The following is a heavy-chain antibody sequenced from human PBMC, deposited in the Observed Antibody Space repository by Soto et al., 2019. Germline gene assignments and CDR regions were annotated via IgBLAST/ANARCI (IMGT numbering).Heavy chain of an antibody. CDR3: ARDQTGITTAGGGRIDR. Sequence: QVQLVESGGGVVQPGRSLRLSCAASGFTFSTHAMHWVRQAPGKGLECVAIVSFDGSNKYYADSVKGRFTISRDNSKNTLYLQMSGLTPEDTAFYYCARDQTGITTAGGGRIDRWGQVTLITVSS. V-gene: IGHV3-30-3*01. CDR2: VSFDGSNK. CDR1: GFTFSTHA. D-gene: IGHD6-13*01. J-gene: IGHJ5*02.